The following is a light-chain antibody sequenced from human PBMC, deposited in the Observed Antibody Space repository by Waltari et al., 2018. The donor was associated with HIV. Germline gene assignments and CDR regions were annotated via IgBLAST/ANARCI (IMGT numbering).Light chain of an antibody. J-gene: IGKJ4*01. V-gene: IGKV3-20*01. Sequence: EIVLTQSPGTLSLSPGNRVILSCRASQSISGTYLAWYQQRPGQSPRLLIYGASTMATGIPDRFSGSGSGTDFTLTISRLEPEDSAMYYCQQYGSSPLTFGGGTKVEIK. CDR1: QSISGTY. CDR2: GAS. CDR3: QQYGSSPLT.